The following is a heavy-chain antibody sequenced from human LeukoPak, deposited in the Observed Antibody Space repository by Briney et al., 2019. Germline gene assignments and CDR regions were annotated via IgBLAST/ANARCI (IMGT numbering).Heavy chain of an antibody. J-gene: IGHJ6*03. D-gene: IGHD3-22*01. CDR3: ARDRYRRIENSSGYYSHYYYMDV. CDR2: IYTSGST. V-gene: IGHV4-4*07. Sequence: PSETLSLTCTVSGGSISSYYWSWIRQPAGKGLEWIGRIYTSGSTNYNPSLKSRVTMSVDTSKNQFSLKLSSVTAADTAVYYCARDRYRRIENSSGYYSHYYYMDVWGKGTTVTISS. CDR1: GGSISSYY.